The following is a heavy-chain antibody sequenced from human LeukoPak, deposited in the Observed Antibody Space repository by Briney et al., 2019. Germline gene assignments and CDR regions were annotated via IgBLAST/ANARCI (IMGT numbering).Heavy chain of an antibody. J-gene: IGHJ5*02. D-gene: IGHD2-15*01. CDR1: GFTFSSYA. CDR3: ARDPRNVGLAP. CDR2: NNGDGSTT. Sequence: GGSLRLSCAASGFTFSSYAMHWVRQAPGKGLMYISRNNGDGSTTNYADVVKGRFTMSRDNVKDTLYLQMNSLRVEDTAVYYCARDPRNVGLAPWGQGTLVTVSS. V-gene: IGHV3-74*01.